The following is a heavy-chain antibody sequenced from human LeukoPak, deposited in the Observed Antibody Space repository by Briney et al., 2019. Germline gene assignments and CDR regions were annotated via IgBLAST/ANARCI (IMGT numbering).Heavy chain of an antibody. CDR2: INPNSGGT. Sequence: ASVKVSCKASGYTFTGYYMHWVRQAPGQGLEWMRWINPNSGGTNYAQKFQGRVTMTRDTSISTAYMELSRLRSDDTAVYYCARARITMVRGAFDYWGQGTLVTVSS. CDR1: GYTFTGYY. CDR3: ARARITMVRGAFDY. D-gene: IGHD3-10*01. J-gene: IGHJ4*02. V-gene: IGHV1-2*02.